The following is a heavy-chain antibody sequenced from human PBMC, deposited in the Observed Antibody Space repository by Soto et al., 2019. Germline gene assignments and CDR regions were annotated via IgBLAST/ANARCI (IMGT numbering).Heavy chain of an antibody. V-gene: IGHV4-31*03. CDR1: GDSIGRGGYY. CDR3: ARGIPVSGSFDY. Sequence: PSETLSLTCPVSGDSIGRGGYYWTWIRQHPGKGLEWIAYIYTTGSTYYNPSLKSRVGISVDTSKNQFSLKLSSVTAADTAVYYCARGIPVSGSFDYWGQGTPVTVSS. J-gene: IGHJ4*02. CDR2: IYTTGST. D-gene: IGHD6-19*01.